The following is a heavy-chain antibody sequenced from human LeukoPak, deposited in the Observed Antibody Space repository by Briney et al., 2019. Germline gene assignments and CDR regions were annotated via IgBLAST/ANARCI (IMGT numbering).Heavy chain of an antibody. CDR1: GFTFSSYG. Sequence: GGSLRLSCAASGFTFSSYGMSWVRQAPGKGLEWVSAISGSGGSTYYADSVKGRFTISRDNSKNTLYLQMNSLRAEDTAVYYCAKDHKGKMYVWGSSLSFTGFDYWGQGTLVTVSS. V-gene: IGHV3-23*01. CDR3: AKDHKGKMYVWGSSLSFTGFDY. J-gene: IGHJ4*02. D-gene: IGHD3-16*01. CDR2: ISGSGGST.